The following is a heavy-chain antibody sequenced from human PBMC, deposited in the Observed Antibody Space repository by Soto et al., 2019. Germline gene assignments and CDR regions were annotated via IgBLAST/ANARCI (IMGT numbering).Heavy chain of an antibody. Sequence: ASVKVSCKASGYSFTSYYLHRVRQAPGQGLEWMGMINPNSTSASYAQKFQGRVTMTRDTSTSTVYMELSTLRSEDTAVYYCARDRDFWTGYEYYYYAMDVWGQGTTVTVSS. CDR1: GYSFTSYY. V-gene: IGHV1-46*01. J-gene: IGHJ6*02. CDR3: ARDRDFWTGYEYYYYAMDV. D-gene: IGHD3-3*01. CDR2: INPNSTSA.